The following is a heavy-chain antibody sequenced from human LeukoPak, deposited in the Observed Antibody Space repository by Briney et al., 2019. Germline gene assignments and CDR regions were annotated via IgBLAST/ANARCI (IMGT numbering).Heavy chain of an antibody. CDR3: ARAGRNWGPYCYY. Sequence: PSETLSLTCADSGGSISSSKWWSWVRAPPGEGLEWIGEIYHSGSTNYNPSLKSRVTISVDTSENQFSLKLSSVTAANTAVYYCARAGRNWGPYCYYWGQGTLVTVSS. J-gene: IGHJ4*02. D-gene: IGHD7-27*01. CDR2: IYHSGST. CDR1: GGSISSSKW. V-gene: IGHV4-4*02.